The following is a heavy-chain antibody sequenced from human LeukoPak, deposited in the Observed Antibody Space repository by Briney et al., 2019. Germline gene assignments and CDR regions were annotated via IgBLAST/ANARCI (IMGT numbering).Heavy chain of an antibody. CDR1: GFTFNTYW. D-gene: IGHD3-9*01. Sequence: GGSLRLSSAASGFTFNTYWMHWVRQAPGKGLVWVSRIDSDGSSTSYADSVKGRFTISRDDAKNTLYLQMNSLRAEDTAVYYCTRDYDILWGQGTLVTVSS. CDR3: TRDYDIL. V-gene: IGHV3-74*01. J-gene: IGHJ4*02. CDR2: IDSDGSST.